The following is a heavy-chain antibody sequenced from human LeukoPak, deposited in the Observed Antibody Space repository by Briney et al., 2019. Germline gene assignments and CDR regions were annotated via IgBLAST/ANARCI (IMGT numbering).Heavy chain of an antibody. CDR1: GGTFSSYA. CDR2: IIPIFGTA. V-gene: IGHV1-69*13. J-gene: IGHJ4*02. D-gene: IGHD4-17*01. Sequence: SVKVSCKASGGTFSSYAISWVRQAPGQGLEWMGRIIPIFGTANYAQKFQGRVTITADGSTSTAYMELSSLRSEDTAVYYCASMTTVTTWLDYWGQGTLVTVSS. CDR3: ASMTTVTTWLDY.